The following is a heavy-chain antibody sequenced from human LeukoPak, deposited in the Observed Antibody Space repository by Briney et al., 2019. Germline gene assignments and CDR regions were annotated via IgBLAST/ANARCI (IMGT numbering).Heavy chain of an antibody. Sequence: SETLSLTCAVYGGSFSGYYWSWIRQPAGKGLEWIGRIYTSGSTNYNPSLKSRVTMSVDTSKNQFSLKLSSVTAADTAVYYCARDREGSSSWYVYYYMDVWGKGTTVTVSS. D-gene: IGHD6-13*01. J-gene: IGHJ6*03. CDR1: GGSFSGYY. CDR3: ARDREGSSSWYVYYYMDV. CDR2: IYTSGST. V-gene: IGHV4-4*07.